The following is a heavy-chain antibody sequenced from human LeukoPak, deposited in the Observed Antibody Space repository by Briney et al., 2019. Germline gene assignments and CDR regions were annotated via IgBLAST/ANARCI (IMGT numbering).Heavy chain of an antibody. CDR2: ISNSSRTI. J-gene: IGHJ4*02. CDR3: ASGWLRRDF. Sequence: PGGSLRPSCAASGFPFSRYSMNWVRQAPGKGLEWISYISNSSRTIYYADSVEGRFTISRDNAKNSLYLQMNSLRAEDTAMYYCASGWLRRDFWGQGTLVTVSS. CDR1: GFPFSRYS. D-gene: IGHD5-12*01. V-gene: IGHV3-48*01.